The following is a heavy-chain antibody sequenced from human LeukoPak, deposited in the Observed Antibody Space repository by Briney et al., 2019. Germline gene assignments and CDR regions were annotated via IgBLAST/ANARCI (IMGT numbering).Heavy chain of an antibody. CDR3: ARNYGSGSYYDY. D-gene: IGHD3-10*01. CDR2: ISSCSSYI. J-gene: IGHJ4*02. CDR1: GFTFSSYS. V-gene: IGHV3-21*01. Sequence: PGGSLRLSCAASGFTFSSYSMNWVRQAPGKGLEWVSSISSCSSYIYYADSVKGRFTISRDNAKNSLYLQMNSLRAEDTAVYYCARNYGSGSYYDYWGQGTLVTVSS.